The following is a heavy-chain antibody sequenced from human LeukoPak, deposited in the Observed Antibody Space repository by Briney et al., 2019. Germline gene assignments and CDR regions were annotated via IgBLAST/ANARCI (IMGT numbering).Heavy chain of an antibody. Sequence: SETLSLTCTVACRSIRSCCGSSIRQPPGKGLEWIGYIYYSGSTNYNPTLKSRVTISVDTSKNQFSLWLSSVTAADTPREGCGGGGSYYYDRSGYYYRRWFDPWGQGTLVTVSS. D-gene: IGHD3-22*01. V-gene: IGHV4-59*12. J-gene: IGHJ5*02. CDR3: GGGGSYYYDRSGYYYRRWFDP. CDR2: IYYSGST. CDR1: CRSIRSCC.